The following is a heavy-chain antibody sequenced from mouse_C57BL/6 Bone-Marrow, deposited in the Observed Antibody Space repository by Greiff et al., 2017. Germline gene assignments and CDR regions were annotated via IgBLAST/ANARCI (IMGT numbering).Heavy chain of an antibody. Sequence: VQLQESGAELVRPGSSVKLSCKASGYTFTSYWMHWVKQRPIQGLEWIGNIDPSDSETHYNQKFKDKATLTVDKSSSTAYMQLSSLTSEDSAVYYCARSSFYSNYEAYWGQGTLVTVSA. D-gene: IGHD2-5*01. CDR1: GYTFTSYW. J-gene: IGHJ3*01. CDR3: ARSSFYSNYEAY. V-gene: IGHV1-52*01. CDR2: IDPSDSET.